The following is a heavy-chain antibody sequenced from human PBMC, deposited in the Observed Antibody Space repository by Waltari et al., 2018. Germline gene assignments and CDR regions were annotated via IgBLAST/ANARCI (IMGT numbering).Heavy chain of an antibody. CDR2: ISVDNGNT. CDR3: VRDRQRFSLLRGIYYFDF. V-gene: IGHV1-18*04. D-gene: IGHD3-10*01. Sequence: QVQLVQSGPEVKKPGASVKVSCKASGYSFTSYGFSWLRQAPGHGLEWMGWISVDNGNTNYTEKLQGRVTLTTDTSTTTAYMELRNLRSDDTAVYFCVRDRQRFSLLRGIYYFDFWGQGTLVTVSS. CDR1: GYSFTSYG. J-gene: IGHJ4*02.